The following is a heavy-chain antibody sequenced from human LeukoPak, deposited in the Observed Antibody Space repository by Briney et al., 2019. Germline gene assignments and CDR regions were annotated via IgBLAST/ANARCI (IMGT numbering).Heavy chain of an antibody. CDR1: GFTFSSYG. Sequence: PGGSLRLSCAASGFTFSSYGMHWVRQAPGKGLEWVAFIRYDGSNKYYADSVKGRFTISRDNSKNSLYLQMNSLRAEDTAVYYCARVWLSNLAFDYWGQGTLVTVSS. D-gene: IGHD3-9*01. CDR3: ARVWLSNLAFDY. V-gene: IGHV3-30*02. J-gene: IGHJ4*02. CDR2: IRYDGSNK.